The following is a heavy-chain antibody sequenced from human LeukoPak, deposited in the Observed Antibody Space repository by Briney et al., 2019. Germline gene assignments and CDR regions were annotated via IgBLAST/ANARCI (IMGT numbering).Heavy chain of an antibody. CDR1: GGTFSSYA. Sequence: ASVKVSCKASGGTFSSYAISWVRQAPGQGLEWMGGIIPIFGTANYAQKFQGRVTITTDESTSTAYMELSSLGSEDTAVYYCARDRGYCSSTSCYTSDYWGQGTLVTVSS. V-gene: IGHV1-69*05. D-gene: IGHD2-2*02. CDR2: IIPIFGTA. CDR3: ARDRGYCSSTSCYTSDY. J-gene: IGHJ4*02.